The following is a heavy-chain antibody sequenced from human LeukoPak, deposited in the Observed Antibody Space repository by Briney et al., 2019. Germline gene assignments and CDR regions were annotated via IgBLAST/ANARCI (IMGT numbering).Heavy chain of an antibody. CDR2: IYHSGST. D-gene: IGHD4-17*01. CDR3: ARATTVANAFDI. CDR1: GGSISSGGYS. J-gene: IGHJ3*02. Sequence: SQTLSLTCAVSGGSISSGGYSWSWIRQPPGKGLEWIGYIYHSGSTYYNPSLKSRVTISVDRSKNQFSLKLSPVTAADTAVYYCARATTVANAFDIWGQGTMVTVSS. V-gene: IGHV4-30-2*01.